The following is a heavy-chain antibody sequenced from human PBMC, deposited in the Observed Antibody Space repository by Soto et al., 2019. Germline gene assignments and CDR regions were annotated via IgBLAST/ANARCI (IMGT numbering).Heavy chain of an antibody. CDR2: IIPIFGTA. Sequence: QVQLVQSGAEVKKPGSSVKVSCKASGGTFSSYAISWVRQAPGQGLEWMGGIIPIFGTANYAQKFHGRVTITADESTSTAYMELGSLGSEDTAVYYCARGDPYYDFWSGLIYSYYGIDVWGQGTTVTVSS. D-gene: IGHD3-3*01. CDR3: ARGDPYYDFWSGLIYSYYGIDV. CDR1: GGTFSSYA. V-gene: IGHV1-69*01. J-gene: IGHJ6*02.